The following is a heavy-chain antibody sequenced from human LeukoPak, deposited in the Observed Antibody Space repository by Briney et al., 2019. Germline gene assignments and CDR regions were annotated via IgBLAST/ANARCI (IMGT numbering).Heavy chain of an antibody. V-gene: IGHV1-2*02. CDR1: GYTFTGYY. J-gene: IGHJ4*02. D-gene: IGHD3-9*01. CDR3: ARLDYDILWGVGGVH. CDR2: INPNSGGT. Sequence: ASVKVSCKASGYTFTGYYMHWVRQAPGQGLEWMGWINPNSGGTNYAQKFQGRVTMTRDTSISTAYMELSRLRSDDTAVYYCARLDYDILWGVGGVHWGQGTLVTVSS.